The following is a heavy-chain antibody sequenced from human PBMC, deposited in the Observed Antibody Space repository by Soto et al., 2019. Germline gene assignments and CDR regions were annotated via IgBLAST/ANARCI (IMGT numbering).Heavy chain of an antibody. V-gene: IGHV4-39*01. Sequence: SETLSLTCTVSGGSISSSSYYWGWIRQPPGKGLEWIGSLYYSGSTYYNPSLKSRVTISVDTSKNQFSLKLSSVTAADTAVYCCVGSGYSPFDYWGQGTLVTVSS. CDR1: GGSISSSSYY. CDR2: LYYSGST. J-gene: IGHJ4*02. D-gene: IGHD3-22*01. CDR3: VGSGYSPFDY.